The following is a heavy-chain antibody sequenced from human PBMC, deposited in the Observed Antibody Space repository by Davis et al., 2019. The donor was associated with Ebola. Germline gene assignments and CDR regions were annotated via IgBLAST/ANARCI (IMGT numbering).Heavy chain of an antibody. Sequence: GGSLRLSCAASGFISSSYWMSWVRQAPGKGLEWVANIKEEGSEQYYVDSVKGRFTISRDNAKNSLYLQMNSLRVEDTAVYYCARAQGVVQGYFDLWGRGTVVTVSS. CDR3: ARAQGVVQGYFDL. CDR2: IKEEGSEQ. D-gene: IGHD2-15*01. CDR1: GFISSSYW. J-gene: IGHJ2*01. V-gene: IGHV3-7*03.